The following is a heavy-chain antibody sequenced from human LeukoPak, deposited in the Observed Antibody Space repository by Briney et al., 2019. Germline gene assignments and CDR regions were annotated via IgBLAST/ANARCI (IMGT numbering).Heavy chain of an antibody. Sequence: GGSLRLSCAASGLTFSSYAMSWVRQAPGKGLEWVSAISGSGGSTYYADSVKGRFTISRDNSKNTLYLQMNSLRAEDTAVYYCAKGPSSTNYNWFDPWGQGTLVTVSS. V-gene: IGHV3-23*01. CDR2: ISGSGGST. D-gene: IGHD2-2*01. J-gene: IGHJ5*02. CDR1: GLTFSSYA. CDR3: AKGPSSTNYNWFDP.